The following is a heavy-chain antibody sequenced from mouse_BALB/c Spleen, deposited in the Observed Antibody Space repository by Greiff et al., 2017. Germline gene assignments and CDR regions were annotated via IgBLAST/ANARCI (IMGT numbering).Heavy chain of an antibody. J-gene: IGHJ3*01. CDR3: ARGNWDEGFAY. V-gene: IGHV1-14*01. CDR2: INPYNDGT. D-gene: IGHD4-1*01. Sequence: QLKESGPELVKPGASVKMSCKASGYTFTSYVMHWVKQKPGQGLEWIGYINPYNDGTKYNEKFKGKATLTSDKSSSTAYMELSSLTSEDSAVYYCARGNWDEGFAYWGQGTLVTVSA. CDR1: GYTFTSYV.